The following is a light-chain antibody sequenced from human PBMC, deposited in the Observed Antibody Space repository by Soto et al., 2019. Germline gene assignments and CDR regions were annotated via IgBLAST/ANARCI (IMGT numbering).Light chain of an antibody. V-gene: IGKV1-9*01. CDR3: QQLNTYRFT. Sequence: DIQLTQSPSFLSASVGDKVTITCRASQGIGRYLAWYQQKPGKAPNLLIYTASTLQSGVPPRFSGSGSGTEFTLIISSLQPEDLATYYCQQLNTYRFTFGPGTKVEIK. CDR1: QGIGRY. CDR2: TAS. J-gene: IGKJ3*01.